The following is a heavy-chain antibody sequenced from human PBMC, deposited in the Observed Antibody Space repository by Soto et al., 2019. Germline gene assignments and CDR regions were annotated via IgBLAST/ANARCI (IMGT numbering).Heavy chain of an antibody. V-gene: IGHV3-74*01. CDR1: GFTFSSYW. CDR2: INSDGSST. CDR3: ARGEVGYCSSSSCSGPLSDY. J-gene: IGHJ4*02. D-gene: IGHD2-2*01. Sequence: EVQLVESGGGLVQPGGSLRLSCAASGFTFSSYWMHWVRQAPGKGLVWVSRINSDGSSTTNADSVKGRFTISRDNAKNTVYLQMNSLRAEDTAVYYCARGEVGYCSSSSCSGPLSDYWGQGTLLTVSS.